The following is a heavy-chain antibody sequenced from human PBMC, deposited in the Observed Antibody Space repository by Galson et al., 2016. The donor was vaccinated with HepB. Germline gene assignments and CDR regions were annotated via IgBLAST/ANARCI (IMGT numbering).Heavy chain of an antibody. J-gene: IGHJ4*02. V-gene: IGHV3-7*03. CDR2: IKPDGSEK. Sequence: SLRLSCAASGFSFSTYWMTWVRQAPGKGLEWVANIKPDGSEKSYVDSVKGRFTISRDNSKNTVFLQMSSLRAEDTAVYYCAKGTTITDYWGQGTLVTVSS. D-gene: IGHD1-1*01. CDR3: AKGTTITDY. CDR1: GFSFSTYW.